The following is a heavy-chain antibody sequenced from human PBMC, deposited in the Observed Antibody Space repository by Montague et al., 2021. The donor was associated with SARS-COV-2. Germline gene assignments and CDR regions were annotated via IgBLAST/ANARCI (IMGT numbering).Heavy chain of an antibody. J-gene: IGHJ4*02. V-gene: IGHV6-1*01. D-gene: IGHD6-13*01. CDR2: TYYRSKRYN. Sequence: CAISGDSVASNTAAWNWIRQSPSSGFDCLVMTYYRSKRYNDYAVSVKSRMTISPDTSKNQFSLQLSSVTPEDTAVYYCARDPRYSISWSFDYWGQGTLVTVSS. CDR1: GDSVASNTAA. CDR3: ARDPRYSISWSFDY.